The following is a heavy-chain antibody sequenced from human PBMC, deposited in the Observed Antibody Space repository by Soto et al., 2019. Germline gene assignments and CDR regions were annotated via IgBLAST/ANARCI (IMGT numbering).Heavy chain of an antibody. D-gene: IGHD2-15*01. CDR3: ARDHRGVVVGGDAFDI. J-gene: IGHJ3*02. CDR1: GFTFSSYS. V-gene: IGHV3-21*01. Sequence: ESGGGLVKPGGSLRLSCAASGFTFSSYSMNWVRQAPGKGLEWVSSISSSSSYIYYADSVKGRFTISRDNAKNSLYLQMNSLRAEDTAVYYCARDHRGVVVGGDAFDIWGQGTMVTVSS. CDR2: ISSSSSYI.